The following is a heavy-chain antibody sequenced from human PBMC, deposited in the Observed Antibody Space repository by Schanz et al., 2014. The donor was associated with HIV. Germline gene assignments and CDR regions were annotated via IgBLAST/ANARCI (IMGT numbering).Heavy chain of an antibody. Sequence: QVQLVQSGTEVSKPGTSVKVSCKTSGYAFSDYYLHWVRQAPGQGLEWMGWINPNSGGTNYAQKFQGRVTMTTDTSRYTAYMELSSLRSEDTAVYYCARDLSSVGSGWYGKWFDPWGQGTRVTVSS. CDR1: GYAFSDYY. D-gene: IGHD6-19*01. J-gene: IGHJ5*02. CDR3: ARDLSSVGSGWYGKWFDP. CDR2: INPNSGGT. V-gene: IGHV1-2*02.